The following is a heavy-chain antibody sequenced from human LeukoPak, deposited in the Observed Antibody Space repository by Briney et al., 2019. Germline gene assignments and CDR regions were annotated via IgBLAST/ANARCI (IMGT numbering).Heavy chain of an antibody. Sequence: SETLSLTCTVSGGSISSNYWSWIRQPPGKGLEWIGYIYYSGSTNYNPSLKSRVTISVDTSKNQFSLKLSSVTAADTAAYYCARELVSQGANWFDPWGQGTLVTVSS. CDR1: GGSISSNY. J-gene: IGHJ5*02. CDR2: IYYSGST. V-gene: IGHV4-59*01. CDR3: ARELVSQGANWFDP. D-gene: IGHD3-16*01.